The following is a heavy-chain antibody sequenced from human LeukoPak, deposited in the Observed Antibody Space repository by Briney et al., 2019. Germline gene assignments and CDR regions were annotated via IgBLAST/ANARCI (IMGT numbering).Heavy chain of an antibody. CDR3: ARGVYIAAAQYAY. Sequence: NPSETLSLTCAVYGGSFSGYYWSWVRQPPGKGLEWVGYIYYSGTTNYSPSLKSRVTISVGTSKNQFSLKLSSVTAADTAVYYCARGVYIAAAQYAYWGQGTLVTVSS. J-gene: IGHJ4*02. D-gene: IGHD6-13*01. V-gene: IGHV4-59*01. CDR1: GGSFSGYY. CDR2: IYYSGTT.